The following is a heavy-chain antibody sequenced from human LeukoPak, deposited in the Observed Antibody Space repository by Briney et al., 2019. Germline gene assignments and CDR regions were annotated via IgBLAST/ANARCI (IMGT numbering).Heavy chain of an antibody. CDR3: ASGYYSLDY. CDR2: INHSGST. D-gene: IGHD3-10*01. CDR1: GGSFSGYY. J-gene: IGHJ4*02. Sequence: SSETLSLTCAVYGGSFSGYYWSWIRQPPGKGLEWIGEINHSGSTNYNPSLKSRVTISVDTSKNQFSLKLSSVTAADTAVYYCASGYYSLDYWGQGTLVTVSS. V-gene: IGHV4-34*01.